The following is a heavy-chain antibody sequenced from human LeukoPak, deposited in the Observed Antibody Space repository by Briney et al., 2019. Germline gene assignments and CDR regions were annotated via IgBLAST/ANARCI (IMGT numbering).Heavy chain of an antibody. CDR3: ARDLGSSSPNAY. CDR1: GFTFSSYS. J-gene: IGHJ4*02. V-gene: IGHV3-21*01. CDR2: ISSSSSYI. D-gene: IGHD6-13*01. Sequence: GGSLRLSCAASGFTFSSYSVNWVRQAPGKGLEWVSSISSSSSYIYYADSVKGRFTIPRDNAKNSLYLQMNSLRAEDTAVYYCARDLGSSSPNAYWGQGTLVTVSS.